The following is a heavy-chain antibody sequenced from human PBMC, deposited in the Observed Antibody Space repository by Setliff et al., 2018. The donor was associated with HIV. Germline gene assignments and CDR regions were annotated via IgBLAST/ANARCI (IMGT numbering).Heavy chain of an antibody. V-gene: IGHV3-13*01. D-gene: IGHD6-6*01. J-gene: IGHJ6*02. CDR1: GFAFSEYD. CDR2: IGTGGDT. Sequence: GGSLRLSCATSGFAFSEYDFHWVRQVTGEGLEWVSAIGTGGDTYYADSVKGRFTISRENAKNSLYLQMNNVRAGDTAVYYCTRELNGHTSSHYYFGLDVWGQVTTVTVSS. CDR3: TRELNGHTSSHYYFGLDV.